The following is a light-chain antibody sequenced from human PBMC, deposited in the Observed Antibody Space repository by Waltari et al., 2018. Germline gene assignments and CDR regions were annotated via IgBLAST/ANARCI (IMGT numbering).Light chain of an antibody. J-gene: IGKJ1*01. V-gene: IGKV3-20*01. CDR3: QHYVSLPAT. CDR2: GAS. CDR1: QSVTRS. Sequence: EIVLTQSPGTLSLSPGEIATLSCRASQSVTRSLAWYQQKPGQAPRLLIYGASSRATSIPDRFSGGGSGTDFSLTISRLEPEDFAMYYCQHYVSLPATFGQGTKVEIK.